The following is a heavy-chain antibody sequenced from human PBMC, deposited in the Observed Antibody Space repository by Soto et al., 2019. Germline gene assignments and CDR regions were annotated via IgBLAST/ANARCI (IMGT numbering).Heavy chain of an antibody. J-gene: IGHJ2*01. CDR1: GGSFSGYY. CDR2: INDRGSI. D-gene: IGHD3-9*01. CDR3: ARESHDILTGPHWDCYFDL. V-gene: IGHV4-34*01. Sequence: QVQLQQWGAGPLRPLETLSLTCGVSGGSFSGYYWAWIRQSPGKGLEWIGEINDRGSINYNPSLKSRVSISVDTSKKHFFLNLRSVTAAYTAVYYCARESHDILTGPHWDCYFDLWGRGTLVTVSS.